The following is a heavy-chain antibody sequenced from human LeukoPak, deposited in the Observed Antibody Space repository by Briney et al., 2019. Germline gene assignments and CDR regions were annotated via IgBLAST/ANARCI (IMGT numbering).Heavy chain of an antibody. V-gene: IGHV1-46*01. Sequence: ASVKVSCKASGYTFTSYYMHWVRQAPGQGLEWMGIINPSGGSTSYAQKFQGRVTMTRDMSTSTVYMELSSLRSEDTAVYYCARDRSLYSSTWYVPRDGFDIWGQGTMVTASS. CDR3: ARDRSLYSSTWYVPRDGFDI. CDR1: GYTFTSYY. D-gene: IGHD6-13*01. J-gene: IGHJ3*02. CDR2: INPSGGST.